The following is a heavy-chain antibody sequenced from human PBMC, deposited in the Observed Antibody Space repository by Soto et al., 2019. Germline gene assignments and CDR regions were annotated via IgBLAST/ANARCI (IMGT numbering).Heavy chain of an antibody. D-gene: IGHD2-15*01. CDR2: IYPGDSDT. J-gene: IGHJ5*02. CDR1: GYSFTNYW. CDR3: ARRPKGLLDYFDP. Sequence: DSLTISCKGSGYSFTNYWIGWVRQMPGKGLEWMGIIYPGDSDTRYSPSFQAQVTISADKSINTAYLQWSSLKASDTAIYYCARRPKGLLDYFDPWGQGTLVTVSS. V-gene: IGHV5-51*01.